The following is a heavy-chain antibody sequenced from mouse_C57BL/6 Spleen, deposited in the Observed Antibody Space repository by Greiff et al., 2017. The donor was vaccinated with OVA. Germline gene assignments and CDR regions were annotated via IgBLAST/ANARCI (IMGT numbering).Heavy chain of an antibody. Sequence: VKLQESGAELVKPGASVKISCKASGYAFSSYWMNWVKQRPGKGLEWIGQIYPGDGDTNYNGKFKGKATLTADKSSSTAYMQLSSLTSEDSAVYFCARGYYGSSGDYWGQGTTLTVSS. D-gene: IGHD1-1*01. CDR3: ARGYYGSSGDY. CDR1: GYAFSSYW. CDR2: IYPGDGDT. V-gene: IGHV1-80*01. J-gene: IGHJ2*01.